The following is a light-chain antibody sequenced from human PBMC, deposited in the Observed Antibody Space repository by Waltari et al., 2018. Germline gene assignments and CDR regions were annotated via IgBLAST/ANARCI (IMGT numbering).Light chain of an antibody. V-gene: IGLV2-14*03. CDR1: SSDVGGYDY. CDR2: DVS. CDR3: SSYTSTSTLV. J-gene: IGLJ1*01. Sequence: QSALTQPASVSGSPGQSITISCTGTSSDVGGYDYVSWYQHPPGQAPQLSIFDVSSPPSGGSSRFSGSKSGNTASLTISGLQAEDEADYSCSSYTSTSTLVFGSGTKVTVL.